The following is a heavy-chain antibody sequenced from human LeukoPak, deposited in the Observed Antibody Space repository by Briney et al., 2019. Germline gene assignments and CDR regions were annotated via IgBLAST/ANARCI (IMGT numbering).Heavy chain of an antibody. V-gene: IGHV4-38-2*01. CDR3: ARQTPETLDY. Sequence: SETLSLTCAVSGYSISSGYYWGWIRQPPGKGLEWIGSIYHSGSTYYNPSLKGRVTISVDTSKNQFSLKLSSVTAADTAVYYCARQTPETLDYWGQGTLATVSS. CDR2: IYHSGST. J-gene: IGHJ4*02. CDR1: GYSISSGYY.